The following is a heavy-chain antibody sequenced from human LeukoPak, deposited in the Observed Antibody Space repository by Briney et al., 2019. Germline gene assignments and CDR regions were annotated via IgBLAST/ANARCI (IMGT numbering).Heavy chain of an antibody. CDR2: INHSGST. CDR1: GGSFSGYY. V-gene: IGHV4-34*01. J-gene: IGHJ5*02. CDR3: ARRILGYGSGSYFIYWFDP. D-gene: IGHD3-10*01. Sequence: SETLSLTCAAYGGSFSGYYWSWIRQPPGKGLEWIGEINHSGSTNYNPSLKSRVTISVDTSKNQFSLKLSSVTAADTAVYYCARRILGYGSGSYFIYWFDPWGQGTLVTVSS.